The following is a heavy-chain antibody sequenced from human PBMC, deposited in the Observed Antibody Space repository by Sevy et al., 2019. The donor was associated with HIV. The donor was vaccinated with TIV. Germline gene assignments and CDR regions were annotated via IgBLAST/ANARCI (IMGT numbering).Heavy chain of an antibody. V-gene: IGHV3-7*01. CDR1: GFTFSSYW. Sequence: GGSLRLSCAASGFTFSSYWMSWVRQAPGKGLEWVANIKQDGSEKYYVDSVKGRFTISRDNAKNSLYLQMNSLRAEDTAVYYCARDLGYCTNGVCYREEHAFDVWGQGTMVTVSS. CDR3: ARDLGYCTNGVCYREEHAFDV. J-gene: IGHJ3*01. D-gene: IGHD2-8*01. CDR2: IKQDGSEK.